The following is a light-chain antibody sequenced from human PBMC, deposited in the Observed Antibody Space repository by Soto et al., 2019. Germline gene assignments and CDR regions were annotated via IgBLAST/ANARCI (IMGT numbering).Light chain of an antibody. CDR1: QSVSSSY. V-gene: IGKV3-20*01. Sequence: EIVLTQSPGTLSLSPGERATLSCRASQSVSSSYLAWYQQKPGQAPRLLIYGASSRATGIPDRFSGSGSGTDFTITISRLEPEDFAVYYCQQYGSSSYPFGQGTKLEIK. CDR3: QQYGSSSYP. CDR2: GAS. J-gene: IGKJ2*01.